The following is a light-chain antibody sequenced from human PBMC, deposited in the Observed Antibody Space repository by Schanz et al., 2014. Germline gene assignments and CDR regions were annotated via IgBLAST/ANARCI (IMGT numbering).Light chain of an antibody. J-gene: IGKJ4*01. Sequence: DIVMTQSPDSLTVSLGERATINCKSSQSVLYNSNNRNYLAWYQHKPGQPPKVLIYRATTRESGVPDRFSGSRSGTVYALTISSLQAEDVAVYYCQQYYSSPLTFGGGTKVEIK. CDR1: QSVLYNSNNRNY. CDR2: RAT. CDR3: QQYYSSPLT. V-gene: IGKV4-1*01.